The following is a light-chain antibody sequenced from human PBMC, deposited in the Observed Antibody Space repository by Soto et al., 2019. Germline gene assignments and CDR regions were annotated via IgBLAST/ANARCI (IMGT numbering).Light chain of an antibody. CDR3: QQYDNLPIT. CDR2: DAS. J-gene: IGKJ4*01. Sequence: DIQMTQSPSSLSASVGDRVTITCQASQDISNYLNWYQQKPGKAPKLLIYDASNLETGVPSRFSGSGSGTDFTFINSSLQPEDIATYYCQQYDNLPITFGGGTKVEIK. V-gene: IGKV1-33*01. CDR1: QDISNY.